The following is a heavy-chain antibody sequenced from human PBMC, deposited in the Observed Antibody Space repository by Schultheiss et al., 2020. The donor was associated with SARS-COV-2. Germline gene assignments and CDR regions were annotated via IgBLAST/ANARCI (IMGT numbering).Heavy chain of an antibody. CDR2: ISAYNGNT. V-gene: IGHV1-18*01. J-gene: IGHJ4*02. D-gene: IGHD3-22*01. Sequence: ASVKVSCKASGYTFTSYGISWVRQAPGQGLEWMGWISAYNGNTNYAQKFQGRVTMTRDTSISTAYMELSRLRSDDTAVYYCARVSTMIVVVAFDYWGQGTLVTVSS. CDR1: GYTFTSYG. CDR3: ARVSTMIVVVAFDY.